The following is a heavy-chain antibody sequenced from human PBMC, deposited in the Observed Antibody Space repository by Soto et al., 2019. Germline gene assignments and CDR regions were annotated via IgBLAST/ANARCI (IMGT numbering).Heavy chain of an antibody. CDR2: INHSGST. J-gene: IGHJ5*02. D-gene: IGHD2-15*01. V-gene: IGHV4-34*01. CDR1: GGSFSGYY. Sequence: SETLSLTCAVYGGSFSGYYWSWIRQPPGKGLEWIGEINHSGSTNYNPSLKSRVTISVDTSKNQFSLKLSSVTAADTAVYYCARGPPIQYCSGGSCYSRWCDPWGQGTLVTVSS. CDR3: ARGPPIQYCSGGSCYSRWCDP.